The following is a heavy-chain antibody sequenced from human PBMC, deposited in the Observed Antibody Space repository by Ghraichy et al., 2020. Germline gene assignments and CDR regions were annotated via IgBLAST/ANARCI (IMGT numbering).Heavy chain of an antibody. CDR1: GGSFSGYY. J-gene: IGHJ6*02. D-gene: IGHD3-9*01. Sequence: SETLSLTCAVYGGSFSGYYWSWIRQPPGKGLEWIGEINHSGSTNYNPSLKSRVTISVDTSKNQFSLKLSSVTAADTAVYYCARGNRARDILTGYNYGMDVWGQGTTVTVSS. CDR2: INHSGST. V-gene: IGHV4-34*01. CDR3: ARGNRARDILTGYNYGMDV.